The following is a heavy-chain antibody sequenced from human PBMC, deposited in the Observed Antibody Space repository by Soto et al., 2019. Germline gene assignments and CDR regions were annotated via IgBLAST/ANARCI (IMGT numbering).Heavy chain of an antibody. CDR2: ISAYNGNT. CDR1: GYTFSSYH. CDR3: ARDGPPTDY. J-gene: IGHJ4*02. Sequence: QVQLVQSGAEVKKPGASVKVSCKASGYTFSSYHISWVRQAPGQGLEWMGWISAYNGNTNHAQKLQGRVTMTTDTSTSTAXXELRSXRSXXTAXYYCARDGPPTDYWGQGTLVTVSS. V-gene: IGHV1-18*01.